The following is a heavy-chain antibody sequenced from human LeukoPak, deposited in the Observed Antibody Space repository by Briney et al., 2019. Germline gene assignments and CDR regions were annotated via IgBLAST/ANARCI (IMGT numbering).Heavy chain of an antibody. D-gene: IGHD3-16*01. J-gene: IGHJ3*02. CDR2: ISSSGSTI. V-gene: IGHV3-48*03. CDR3: ARDRIKGWGHDAFDI. Sequence: GGSLRLSCAASGFTLSSYEMNWVRQAPGKGLEWVSYISSSGSTIYYGDSVKGRFTISRDNAKNSLYLQMNSLRAEDTAVYYCARDRIKGWGHDAFDIWGQGTMVTVSS. CDR1: GFTLSSYE.